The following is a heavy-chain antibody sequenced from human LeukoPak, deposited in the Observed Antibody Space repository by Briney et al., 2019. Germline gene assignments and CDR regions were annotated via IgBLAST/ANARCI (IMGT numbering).Heavy chain of an antibody. CDR1: GYIFTDYF. CDR2: IRPNSGAT. Sequence: ASVKVSCKASGYIFTDYFMHWVRQAPGQGLEWMGWIRPNSGATNYAKKFQGRVTMTRDTSITTSYMDLNSLRSDDTAVYYCARVPPDGSGSYRNFDYWGQGTLVTVSS. V-gene: IGHV1-2*02. J-gene: IGHJ4*02. CDR3: ARVPPDGSGSYRNFDY. D-gene: IGHD3-10*01.